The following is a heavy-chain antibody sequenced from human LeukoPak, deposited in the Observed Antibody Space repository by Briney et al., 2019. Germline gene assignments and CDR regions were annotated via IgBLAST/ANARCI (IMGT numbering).Heavy chain of an antibody. CDR1: GGSVRSSSYY. D-gene: IGHD1-1*01. V-gene: IGHV4-39*01. CDR3: ARRSNYQLVDFDI. Sequence: PSETLSLTCTVSGGSVRSSSYYWDWIRQPPGKGLEWIGSIYYTGTTYYNPSLKSRVTMSVDTSKNQSFLNLSSVTAADTAVYYCARRSNYQLVDFDIWGQGTMVTVSS. J-gene: IGHJ3*02. CDR2: IYYTGTT.